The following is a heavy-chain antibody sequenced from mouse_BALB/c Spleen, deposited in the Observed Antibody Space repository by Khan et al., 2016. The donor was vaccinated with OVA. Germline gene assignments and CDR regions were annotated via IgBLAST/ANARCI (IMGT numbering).Heavy chain of an antibody. Sequence: QVQLKESGPGLVAPSQSLSITCTVSGFSLTTYGVSWVRQPQGKGLEGLGVIWGDGSTNYLSALISRLTISQDNSKSQVSLNLNRLQTDDTGTYYCAKQTHGTLYAMDYWGQGTSVTVSS. J-gene: IGHJ4*01. V-gene: IGHV2-3*01. CDR2: IWGDGST. CDR3: AKQTHGTLYAMDY. D-gene: IGHD2-1*01. CDR1: GFSLTTYG.